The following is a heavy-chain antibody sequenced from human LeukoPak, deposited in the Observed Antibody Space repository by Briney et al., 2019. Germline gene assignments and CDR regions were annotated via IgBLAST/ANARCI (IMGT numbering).Heavy chain of an antibody. Sequence: GESLKISCKGPGYIFTNYWIGWVRQMPGKGLEWMGIIYPGDSDIRYSPSFQGQVTISADRSISTAYLQWSSLKASDTAMYYCARQDLGATTGFDYWGQGTLVTVSS. CDR2: IYPGDSDI. D-gene: IGHD1-1*01. J-gene: IGHJ4*02. CDR1: GYIFTNYW. V-gene: IGHV5-51*01. CDR3: ARQDLGATTGFDY.